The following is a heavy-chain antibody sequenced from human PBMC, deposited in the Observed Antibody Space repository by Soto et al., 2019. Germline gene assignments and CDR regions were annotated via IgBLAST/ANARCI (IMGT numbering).Heavy chain of an antibody. CDR3: AKELTGSYVVGYHYGLDV. CDR2: IGDNGGVT. D-gene: IGHD1-1*01. V-gene: IGHV3-23*01. CDR1: GFTFNTYA. J-gene: IGHJ6*02. Sequence: EAQLLESGGGFVQPGGSLTVSCAASGFTFNTYAMSWVRQAPGKGLEWVSMIGDNGGVTYYAESVRGRFTISRDNSKNTLYLQMKSLRVEDTAVYYCAKELTGSYVVGYHYGLDVWGQGTTVTVS.